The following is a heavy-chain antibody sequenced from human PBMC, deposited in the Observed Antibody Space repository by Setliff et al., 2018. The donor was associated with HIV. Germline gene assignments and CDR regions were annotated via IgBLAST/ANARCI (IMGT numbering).Heavy chain of an antibody. CDR3: ARTTTVTTEV. J-gene: IGHJ4*02. Sequence: GASVMVSCKASAYTFTDYYIHWVRQAPGQGLEWMGWVNPNSGGTNYAQKFQGRVTMTTDTSVSTAYMEVSSLTSDDTAVYYCARTTTVTTEVWGQGTLVTVSS. V-gene: IGHV1-2*02. D-gene: IGHD4-17*01. CDR1: AYTFTDYY. CDR2: VNPNSGGT.